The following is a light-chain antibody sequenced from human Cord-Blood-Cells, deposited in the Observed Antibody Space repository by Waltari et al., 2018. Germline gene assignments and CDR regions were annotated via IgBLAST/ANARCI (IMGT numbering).Light chain of an antibody. V-gene: IGLV2-11*01. CDR3: CSYAGSYRYV. CDR2: DVS. J-gene: IGLJ1*01. Sequence: QSALTQPRSVSGSPGQSVTISRPGTSSDVGGYNYFSWYQQHPGKAPKLMIYDVSKRPSGVPDRFSGSKSGNTASLTISGLQAEDEADYYCCSYAGSYRYVFGTGTKVTVL. CDR1: SSDVGGYNY.